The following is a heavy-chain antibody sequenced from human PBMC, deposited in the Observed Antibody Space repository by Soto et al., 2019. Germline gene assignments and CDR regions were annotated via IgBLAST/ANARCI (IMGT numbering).Heavy chain of an antibody. Sequence: EVQLVESGGGLVQPGGSLRLSCAASGFTFSSYWMSWVRQAPGKGLEWVANIKQDGSEKYYVDSVKGRFTISRDNAKNSLYLQMNSLRAEDTAVYYCARDHSYGFNWFDPWGQGTLVTVSS. V-gene: IGHV3-7*03. CDR2: IKQDGSEK. CDR3: ARDHSYGFNWFDP. J-gene: IGHJ5*02. CDR1: GFTFSSYW. D-gene: IGHD5-18*01.